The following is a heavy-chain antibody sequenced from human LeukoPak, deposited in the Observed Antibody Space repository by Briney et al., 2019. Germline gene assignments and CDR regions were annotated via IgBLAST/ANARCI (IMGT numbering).Heavy chain of an antibody. CDR1: GGSISPYY. Sequence: PSETPSLTCTVSGGSISPYYWSWIRQPPGKGLEGMGYIYYTGRTSYNPSLKSPVTISLDTSKNQFSLRLTSVTAADTALYYCARTMTTEDLFYFEYWGQGTLVTVSS. D-gene: IGHD4-11*01. V-gene: IGHV4-59*08. J-gene: IGHJ4*02. CDR3: ARTMTTEDLFYFEY. CDR2: IYYTGRT.